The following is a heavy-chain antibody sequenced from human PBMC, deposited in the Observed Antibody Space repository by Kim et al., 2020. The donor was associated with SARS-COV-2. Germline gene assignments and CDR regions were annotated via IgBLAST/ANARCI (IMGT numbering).Heavy chain of an antibody. D-gene: IGHD3-22*01. CDR3: AIDYYDSSGYPDPSPFDY. CDR2: ISAYNGNT. Sequence: ASVKVSCKASGYTFTSYGISWVRQAPGQGLEWMGWISAYNGNTNYAQKLQGRVTMTTDTSTSTAYMELRSLRSDDTAVYYCAIDYYDSSGYPDPSPFDYWGQGTLVTVSS. V-gene: IGHV1-18*01. J-gene: IGHJ4*02. CDR1: GYTFTSYG.